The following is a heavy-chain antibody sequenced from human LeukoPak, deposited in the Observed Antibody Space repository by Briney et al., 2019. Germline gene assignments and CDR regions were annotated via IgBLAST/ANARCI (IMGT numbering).Heavy chain of an antibody. D-gene: IGHD3-3*01. J-gene: IGHJ4*02. CDR1: GGSIGSYY. CDR3: ARVVSGYDFWSGYQGSYFDY. Sequence: SETLSLTCTVSGGSIGSYYWSWIRQPPGKGLEWIGYIYYSGSTNYDPSPKSRVTISVDTSKNQFSLKLSSVTAADTAVYYCARVVSGYDFWSGYQGSYFDYWGQGTLVTVSS. CDR2: IYYSGST. V-gene: IGHV4-59*01.